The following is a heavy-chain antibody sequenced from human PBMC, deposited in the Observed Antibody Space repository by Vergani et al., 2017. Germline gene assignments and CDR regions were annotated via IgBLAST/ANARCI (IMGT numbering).Heavy chain of an antibody. CDR3: ARVNTETNGHLYYYYYMDV. CDR1: GGSFTSYH. Sequence: QVQLQQWGGGLLKPSETLSLTCVVNGGSFTSYHWTWIRPSPGEGLEWVGDIDHTGRPDYNPSLQSRLTMSVDKSRNQFSLALTFVTATDTAIYFCARVNTETNGHLYYYYYMDVWGQGTAVNVS. D-gene: IGHD4-11*01. J-gene: IGHJ6*03. V-gene: IGHV4-34*01. CDR2: IDHTGRP.